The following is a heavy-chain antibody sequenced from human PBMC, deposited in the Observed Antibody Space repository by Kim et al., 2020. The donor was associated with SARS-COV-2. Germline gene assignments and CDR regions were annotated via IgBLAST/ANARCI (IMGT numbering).Heavy chain of an antibody. Sequence: GGSLRLSCTASGFTVSSNYMSWVRQAPGKGLEWVSIIYSGGNTYYADSVKGRFTISRHNSESTVFLQMNSLRTEDTAVYFCARDRIISTYLQGLDVWGQGTTVTVSS. CDR1: GFTVSSNY. V-gene: IGHV3-53*04. D-gene: IGHD3-10*01. J-gene: IGHJ6*02. CDR3: ARDRIISTYLQGLDV. CDR2: IYSGGNT.